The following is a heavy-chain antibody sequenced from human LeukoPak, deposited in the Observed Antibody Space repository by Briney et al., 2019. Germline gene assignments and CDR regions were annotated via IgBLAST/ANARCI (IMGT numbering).Heavy chain of an antibody. CDR1: GYSISSGYY. CDR3: ASVPPAAAGHYYYYMDV. V-gene: IGHV4-38-2*02. D-gene: IGHD6-13*01. CDR2: IYHSGST. J-gene: IGHJ6*03. Sequence: SETLSLTCTVSGYSISSGYYWGWIRQPPGKGLEWIGSIYHSGSTYYNPSLKSRVTISVDTSKNQFSLKLSSATAADTAVYYCASVPPAAAGHYYYYMDVWGKGTTVTVSS.